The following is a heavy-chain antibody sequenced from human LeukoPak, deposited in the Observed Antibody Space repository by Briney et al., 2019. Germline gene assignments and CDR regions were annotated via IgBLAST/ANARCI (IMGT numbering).Heavy chain of an antibody. CDR1: GFSFSNCA. CDR2: ISGSGDRT. J-gene: IGHJ4*02. Sequence: GGSLRLSCAASGFSFSNCAMNWVRQSPGKGLKWVSGISGSGDRTFDADSVKCRFTISGDNSKNTLYLQMNSLRVDDTAIYYCAKDVRGFRRPLDSWGQGTLVTVSS. CDR3: AKDVRGFRRPLDS. V-gene: IGHV3-23*01. D-gene: IGHD5-18*01.